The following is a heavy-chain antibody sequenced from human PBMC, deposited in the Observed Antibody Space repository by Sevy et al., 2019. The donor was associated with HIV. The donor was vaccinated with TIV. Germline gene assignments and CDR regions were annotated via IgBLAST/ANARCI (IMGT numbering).Heavy chain of an antibody. D-gene: IGHD6-25*01. V-gene: IGHV3-9*01. CDR1: GFTFDKYA. Sequence: GGSLRLSCTASGFTFDKYAMHWVRQAPGKGLEWVSGITWNSVILGYADSGKGRFTISRDNARNSLYLEMKSLRAEDTALYYCAKSSFLPAAGNAYYFDYWGQGTLVTVSS. CDR2: ITWNSVIL. CDR3: AKSSFLPAAGNAYYFDY. J-gene: IGHJ4*02.